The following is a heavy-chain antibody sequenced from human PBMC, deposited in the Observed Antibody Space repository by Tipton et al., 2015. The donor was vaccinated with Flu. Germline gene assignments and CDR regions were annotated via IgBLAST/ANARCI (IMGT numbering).Heavy chain of an antibody. CDR3: ARAMVRGVTSAPGY. D-gene: IGHD3-10*01. J-gene: IGHJ4*02. CDR1: GGSISSYY. CDR2: IYYSGST. V-gene: IGHV4-59*12. Sequence: TLSLTCTVSGGSISSYYWSWIRQPPGKGLEWIGYIYYSGSTNYNPSLKSRVTISVDTSKNQFSLKLSSVTAADTAVYYCARAMVRGVTSAPGYWGQGTLVTVSS.